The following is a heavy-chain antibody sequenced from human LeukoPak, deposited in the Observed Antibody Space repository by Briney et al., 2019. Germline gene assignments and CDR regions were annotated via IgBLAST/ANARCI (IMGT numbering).Heavy chain of an antibody. Sequence: PSETLSLTCTVSGGSISSGSYYWGWIRQPPGKGLEWIGSIYYSGSTYYNPSLKSRVTISVYTSKNQFSLKLSSVTATDTAVYYCTRLSLTVVTAWAYWGQGTLVTVSS. CDR1: GGSISSGSYY. CDR2: IYYSGST. J-gene: IGHJ4*02. V-gene: IGHV4-39*01. D-gene: IGHD4-23*01. CDR3: TRLSLTVVTAWAY.